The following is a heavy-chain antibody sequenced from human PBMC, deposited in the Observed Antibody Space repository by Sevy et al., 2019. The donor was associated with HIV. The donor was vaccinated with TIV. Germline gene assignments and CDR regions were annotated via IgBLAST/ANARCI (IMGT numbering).Heavy chain of an antibody. CDR3: ARAPPVRSGDDSLNWFDP. CDR2: IYYTWST. J-gene: IGHJ5*02. Sequence: SETLSLTCTVSGGSISAYYWSWIRQPPGKGLEYLGYIYYTWSTNYNPSLKSRVTISVDTSKNQFSLKLSSVTAAETAVYYCARAPPVRSGDDSLNWFDPWGQGTLVTVSS. D-gene: IGHD5-12*01. V-gene: IGHV4-59*01. CDR1: GGSISAYY.